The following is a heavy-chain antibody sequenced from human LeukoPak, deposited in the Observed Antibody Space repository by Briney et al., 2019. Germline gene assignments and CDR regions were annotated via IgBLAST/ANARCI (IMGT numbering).Heavy chain of an antibody. J-gene: IGHJ6*02. CDR1: GFTFSSYA. CDR3: ARDYVLRFLECLLTDGMDV. CDR2: ISSSSSYI. D-gene: IGHD3-3*01. V-gene: IGHV3-21*01. Sequence: GGSLRLSCAASGFTFSSYAINWVRQAPGKGLEWVSSISSSSSYIYYADSVKGRFTISRDNAKNSLYLQMNSLRAEDTAVYYCARDYVLRFLECLLTDGMDVWGQGTTVTVSS.